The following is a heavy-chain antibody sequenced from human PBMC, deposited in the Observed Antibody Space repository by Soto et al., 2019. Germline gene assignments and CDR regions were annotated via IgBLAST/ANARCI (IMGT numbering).Heavy chain of an antibody. CDR1: GFTYNTYW. V-gene: IGHV3-74*01. Sequence: PGGALRVYCAASGFTYNTYWMNWVRQVPGKGLMWVSRIYSDVSTARYADSVKGRFTISRDNAKNTVYLQMNSLRAEDTAVYYCARSGGDYNYYYDMDVWGQGTTVPVSS. J-gene: IGHJ6*02. CDR3: ARSGGDYNYYYDMDV. CDR2: IYSDVSTA. D-gene: IGHD2-21*02.